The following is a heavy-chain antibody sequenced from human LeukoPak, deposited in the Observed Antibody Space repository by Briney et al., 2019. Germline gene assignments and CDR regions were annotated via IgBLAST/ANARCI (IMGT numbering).Heavy chain of an antibody. J-gene: IGHJ4*02. CDR3: ARGLGVVTATLDN. CDR2: IYDSGTT. Sequence: SETLSLTCTVSGGSIRRYYWSWIRQPPGKGLEWIGYIYDSGTTIYAPSLTSRVTISLDTSKNQFSLKLTSVTAADTAVYYRARGLGVVTATLDNWGQGTLVTVSS. V-gene: IGHV4-59*01. D-gene: IGHD2-21*02. CDR1: GGSIRRYY.